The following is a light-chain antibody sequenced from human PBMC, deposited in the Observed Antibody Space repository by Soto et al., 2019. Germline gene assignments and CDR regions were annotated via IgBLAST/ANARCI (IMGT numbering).Light chain of an antibody. J-gene: IGKJ2*01. CDR2: VAS. Sequence: DIQMTQSLSSLSASVGDTVTITCRASQSISNSLSWYQQKPGKAPKFLIYVASTLQRGVPSRFSGSGSATDFTLTISSLQPEDVATYYCQQTFSPPYTCGQGTKLEIK. V-gene: IGKV1-39*01. CDR3: QQTFSPPYT. CDR1: QSISNS.